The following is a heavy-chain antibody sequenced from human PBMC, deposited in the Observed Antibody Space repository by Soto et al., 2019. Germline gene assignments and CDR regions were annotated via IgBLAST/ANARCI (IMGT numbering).Heavy chain of an antibody. CDR2: MSYDGSTK. CDR3: AKPMEPRYCYSMGL. J-gene: IGHJ6*01. D-gene: IGHD1-1*01. V-gene: IGHV3-30*18. CDR1: GFTFSSYA. Sequence: QVQVVESGGGVVQPGGSLRLSCAASGFTFSSYAMLWVRQAAGKGLEWVAGMSYDGSTKYNADSVKGRFTISRDNSKNTPYLQLSSRRGDDTAVQCCAKPMEPRYCYSMGLWGQGT.